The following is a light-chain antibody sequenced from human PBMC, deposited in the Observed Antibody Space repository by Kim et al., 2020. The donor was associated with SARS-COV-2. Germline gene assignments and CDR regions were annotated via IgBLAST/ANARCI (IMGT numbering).Light chain of an antibody. Sequence: SYELTQPPSVSVSPGQTASITCSGDKLGDKYACWYQQKPGQSPVLVIYQDSKRPSGIPERFSGPNSGNTATLTIIGTQAMDEADYYCQAWDSSTAWVLGG. CDR1: KLGDKY. CDR2: QDS. CDR3: QAWDSSTAWV. V-gene: IGLV3-1*01. J-gene: IGLJ2*01.